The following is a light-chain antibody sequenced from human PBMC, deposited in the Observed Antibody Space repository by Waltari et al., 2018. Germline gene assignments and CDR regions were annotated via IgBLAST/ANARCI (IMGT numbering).Light chain of an antibody. CDR1: QTISTN. J-gene: IGKJ4*01. CDR2: AAT. V-gene: IGKV1-39*01. CDR3: QQSYSAPPS. Sequence: DIQMTQSPSSLSASLGDRGTITCRASQTISTNLNWYQHRPGKVPKLLIYAATFLQSGVPSRFSGSGSGTDFTLTIRSLQPEDFVFYFCQQSYSAPPSFGGGTKVDVK.